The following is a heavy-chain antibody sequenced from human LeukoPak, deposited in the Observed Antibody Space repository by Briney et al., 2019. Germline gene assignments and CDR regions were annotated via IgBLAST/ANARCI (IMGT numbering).Heavy chain of an antibody. J-gene: IGHJ4*02. CDR2: IYYSGST. CDR1: GGSISSGDYY. D-gene: IGHD3-22*01. CDR3: ARAYYYDSSALDY. Sequence: SETLSLTCTVSGGSISSGDYYWSWIRQPPGKGLEWIGYIYYSGSTYYNLSLKSRVTISVDTSKNQFSLKLSSVTDADTAVYNCARAYYYDSSALDYWGQGTLVTVSS. V-gene: IGHV4-30-4*01.